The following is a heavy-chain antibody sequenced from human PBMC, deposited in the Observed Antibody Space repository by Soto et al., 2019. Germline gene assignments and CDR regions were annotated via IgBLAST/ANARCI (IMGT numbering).Heavy chain of an antibody. D-gene: IGHD1-20*01. V-gene: IGHV4-34*01. Sequence: QVQLQQWGAGLLKPSETLTLTCAVYGGSFSGYYWSWIRQPPGKGLEWIGEINHSGSTNYNQSLKSRVTISVDTSKNQCSLKLSSVTAADTAVYYCARVPITGTKSYYFDYWGQGTLVTVSS. CDR2: INHSGST. CDR1: GGSFSGYY. CDR3: ARVPITGTKSYYFDY. J-gene: IGHJ4*02.